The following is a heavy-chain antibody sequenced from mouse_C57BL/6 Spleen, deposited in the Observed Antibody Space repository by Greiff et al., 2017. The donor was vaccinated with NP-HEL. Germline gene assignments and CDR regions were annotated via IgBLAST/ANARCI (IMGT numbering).Heavy chain of an antibody. CDR2: ISNGGGST. CDR3: ARGGPLYAMDY. J-gene: IGHJ4*01. CDR1: GFTFSDYY. V-gene: IGHV5-12*01. D-gene: IGHD3-3*01. Sequence: EVQGVESGGGLVQPGGSLKLSCAASGFTFSDYYMYWVRQTPEKRLEWVAYISNGGGSTYYPDTVKGRFTISRDNAKNTLYLQMSRLKSEDTAMYYCARGGPLYAMDYWGQGTSVTVSS.